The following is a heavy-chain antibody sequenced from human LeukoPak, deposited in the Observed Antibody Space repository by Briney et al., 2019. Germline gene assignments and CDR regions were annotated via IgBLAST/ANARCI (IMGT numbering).Heavy chain of an antibody. D-gene: IGHD4-17*01. J-gene: IGHJ4*02. CDR1: GDSISSYY. CDR3: ARSGIYGDYGIYFDC. CDR2: IHYSGST. Sequence: SETLSLTCSVSGDSISSYYWSWIRQPPGKGLEWIGYIHYSGSTKYNPSLKSRVTISADTSKKQFSLKLSSVTAADTAVYYCARSGIYGDYGIYFDCWGQGTLVTVSS. V-gene: IGHV4-59*01.